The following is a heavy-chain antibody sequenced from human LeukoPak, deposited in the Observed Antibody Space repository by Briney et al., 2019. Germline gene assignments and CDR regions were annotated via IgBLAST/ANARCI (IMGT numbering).Heavy chain of an antibody. D-gene: IGHD3-22*01. CDR3: ASSYYYDSSGYFR. J-gene: IGHJ4*02. CDR1: GGSISSYY. Sequence: PSETLSLTCTVSGGSISSYYWSWIRQPAGKGLEWIGRIYTSGSTNYNPSLKSRVTMSVDTSKNQFSLRLSSVTAADTAVYYCASSYYYDSSGYFRWGQGTLVTVSS. CDR2: IYTSGST. V-gene: IGHV4-4*07.